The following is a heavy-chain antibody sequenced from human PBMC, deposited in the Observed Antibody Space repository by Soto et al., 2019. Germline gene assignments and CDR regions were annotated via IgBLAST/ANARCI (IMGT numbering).Heavy chain of an antibody. Sequence: KQSGPTLVKPTQTLTLTCPFSGFSLTTSGVGVGWIRQPPGKALDWLALIYWDDDKRHSPSLKSRLTITKDTSKNHVVLTMTNMDPSDTATYFCAHRTTTVTGWCDPWGQGTLVTVSS. J-gene: IGHJ5*02. D-gene: IGHD4-17*01. CDR3: AHRTTTVTGWCDP. CDR2: IYWDDDK. V-gene: IGHV2-5*02. CDR1: GFSLTTSGVG.